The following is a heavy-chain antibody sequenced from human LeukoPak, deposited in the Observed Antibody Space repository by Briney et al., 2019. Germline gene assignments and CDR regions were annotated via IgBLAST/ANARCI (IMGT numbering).Heavy chain of an antibody. D-gene: IGHD1-14*01. CDR2: IYHSGST. Sequence: SETLSLTCAVSGGSISSGGYSWRWIRQPPGKGLEWIGYIYHSGSTYYNPSLKSRVTISVDTSKNQFSLKLSSVTAADTAVYYCARGGGTLDYWGQGTLVTVSS. J-gene: IGHJ4*02. CDR1: GGSISSGGYS. V-gene: IGHV4-30-2*01. CDR3: ARGGGTLDY.